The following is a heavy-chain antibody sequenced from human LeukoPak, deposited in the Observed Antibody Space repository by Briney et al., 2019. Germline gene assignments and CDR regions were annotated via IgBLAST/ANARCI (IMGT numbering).Heavy chain of an antibody. V-gene: IGHV3-30-3*01. J-gene: IGHJ5*02. CDR2: ISHDGANR. CDR3: VREAGSSGYAGWFDP. Sequence: GTSLRLSCAVSGFSLSDSVMHWVRQAPGKGLEWVALISHDGANRQYADSVKDRFTISRDTSENTLDLQMNSPRAEDTAVYHCVREAGSSGYAGWFDPWGQGTLVTVSP. D-gene: IGHD3-22*01. CDR1: GFSLSDSV.